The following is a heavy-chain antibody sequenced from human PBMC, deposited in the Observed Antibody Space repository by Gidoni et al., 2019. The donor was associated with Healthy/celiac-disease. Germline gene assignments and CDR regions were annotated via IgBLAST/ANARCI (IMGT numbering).Heavy chain of an antibody. CDR3: ANSDYYYYGMDV. CDR1: GFPFSSYA. J-gene: IGHJ6*02. V-gene: IGHV3-23*01. D-gene: IGHD1-26*01. Sequence: EVQLLESGGGLVQPGGSLSLSRAASGFPFSSYAMSWVRQAPGKGLEWVSAISGSGGSTYYADSVKGRFTISRDNSKNTLYLQMNSLRAEDTAVYYCANSDYYYYGMDVWGQGTTVTVSS. CDR2: ISGSGGST.